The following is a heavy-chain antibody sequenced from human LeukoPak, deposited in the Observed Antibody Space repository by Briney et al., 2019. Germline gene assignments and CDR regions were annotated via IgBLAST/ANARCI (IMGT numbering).Heavy chain of an antibody. D-gene: IGHD3-16*01. CDR3: VRGDRRDF. Sequence: PGGPLRLSCAASGFTFSTYSMNWVRQAPGKGLEWVSSIDGSGVSTFCVASLRGRFTISRDNAKNSVYLQMNSLRAEDTAVYHCVRGDRRDFWGQGTLVTVSS. CDR1: GFTFSTYS. V-gene: IGHV3-21*01. CDR2: IDGSGVST. J-gene: IGHJ4*02.